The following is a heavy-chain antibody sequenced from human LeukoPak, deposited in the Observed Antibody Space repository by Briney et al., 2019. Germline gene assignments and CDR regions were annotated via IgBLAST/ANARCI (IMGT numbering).Heavy chain of an antibody. D-gene: IGHD5-24*01. CDR3: ASIPDGYNSYYYYGMDV. CDR1: GFTFSNYE. Sequence: PGGSLRLSCATSGFTFSNYEMNWVRQAPGKGPEWVSSISSSSSYIYYADSVKGRFTISRDNAKNSLYLQMNSLRAEDTAVYYCASIPDGYNSYYYYGMDVWGQGTTVTVSS. CDR2: ISSSSSYI. V-gene: IGHV3-21*01. J-gene: IGHJ6*02.